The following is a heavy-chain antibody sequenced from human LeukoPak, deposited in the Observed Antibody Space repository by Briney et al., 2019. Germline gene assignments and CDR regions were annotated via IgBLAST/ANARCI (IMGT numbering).Heavy chain of an antibody. D-gene: IGHD4-17*01. J-gene: IGHJ3*02. Sequence: SETLSLTCTVSGGSISSSSYYWGWIRQPPGKGLEWIGSIYYSGSTYYNPSLKSRVTISVDTSKNRFSLKLSSVTAADTAVYYCASANGDYDAFDIWGQGTMVTVSS. CDR3: ASANGDYDAFDI. V-gene: IGHV4-39*01. CDR1: GGSISSSSYY. CDR2: IYYSGST.